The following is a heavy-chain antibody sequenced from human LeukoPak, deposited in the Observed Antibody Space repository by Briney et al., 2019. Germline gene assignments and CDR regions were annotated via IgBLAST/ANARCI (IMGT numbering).Heavy chain of an antibody. Sequence: SETLSLTCTVSGGSISSYYWSWIRQPPGKGLEWIGYIYYSGSTNYNPSLKSRVTISVGTSKNQFSLKLSSVTAADTAVYYCARGDGYYYYYMDVWGKGTTVTVSS. CDR3: ARGDGYYYYYMDV. J-gene: IGHJ6*03. CDR2: IYYSGST. D-gene: IGHD2-21*01. V-gene: IGHV4-59*01. CDR1: GGSISSYY.